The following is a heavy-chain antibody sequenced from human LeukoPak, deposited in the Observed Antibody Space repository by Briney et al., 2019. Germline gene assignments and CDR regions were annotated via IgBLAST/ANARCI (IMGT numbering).Heavy chain of an antibody. V-gene: IGHV1-18*01. CDR2: ISAYNGNT. CDR1: GYTFTSYG. J-gene: IGHJ5*02. CDR3: ARGWGNWDTVWFDP. Sequence: GASVKVSCKASGYTFTSYGISWVRQAPGQGLEWMGWISAYNGNTNYAQKLQGRVTMTTDTSTSTAYMELRSLRSEDTAVYYCARGWGNWDTVWFDPWGQGTLVTVSS. D-gene: IGHD1/OR15-1a*01.